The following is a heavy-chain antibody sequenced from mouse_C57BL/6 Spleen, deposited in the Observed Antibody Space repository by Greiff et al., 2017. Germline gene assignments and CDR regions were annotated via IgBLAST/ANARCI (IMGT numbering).Heavy chain of an antibody. Sequence: EVKLVESGPGMVKPSQSLSLTCTVTGYSITSGYDWHWIRHFPGNKLEWMGYISYSGSTNYNPSLKSRISITHDTSKNHFFLKLNSVTTEDTATYYCARCYYGYFDYWGQGTTLTVSS. CDR3: ARCYYGYFDY. J-gene: IGHJ2*01. D-gene: IGHD1-1*01. CDR2: ISYSGST. V-gene: IGHV3-1*01. CDR1: GYSITSGYD.